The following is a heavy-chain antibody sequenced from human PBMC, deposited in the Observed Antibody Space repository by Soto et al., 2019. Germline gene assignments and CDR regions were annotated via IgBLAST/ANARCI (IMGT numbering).Heavy chain of an antibody. V-gene: IGHV1-69*02. CDR2: IIPILGIA. CDR3: ARASPPGNTGSYYYMDV. Sequence: SVKVSCTASGGTFSSYTISWVRQAPGQGLEWMGRIIPILGIANYAQKFQGRVTITADKSTSTAYMELSSLRSEDTAVYYCARASPPGNTGSYYYMDVWGKGTTVTVSS. D-gene: IGHD4-4*01. J-gene: IGHJ6*03. CDR1: GGTFSSYT.